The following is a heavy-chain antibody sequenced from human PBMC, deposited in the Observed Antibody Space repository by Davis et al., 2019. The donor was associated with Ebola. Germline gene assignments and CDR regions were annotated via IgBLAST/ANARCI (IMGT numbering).Heavy chain of an antibody. CDR2: ISINGFET. CDR3: ARDGVGAMVLYYFDY. CDR1: GFSFSRYA. D-gene: IGHD3-10*01. Sequence: GESLKISCSDSGFSFSRYAMHWVRQAPGKGLEFISGISINGFETDYEASVKGRFTISRDNSKNTLYLQMNSLRAEDTAVYYCARDGVGAMVLYYFDYWGQGTLVTVSS. J-gene: IGHJ4*02. V-gene: IGHV3-64*04.